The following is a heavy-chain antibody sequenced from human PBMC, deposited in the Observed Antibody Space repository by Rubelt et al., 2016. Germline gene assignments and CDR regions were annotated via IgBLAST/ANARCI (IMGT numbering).Heavy chain of an antibody. J-gene: IGHJ4*02. CDR3: AREERGGTGTTFYFDY. D-gene: IGHD1-1*01. CDR2: IWYDGSNK. CDR1: GFTFSSYG. V-gene: IGHV3-33*01. Sequence: GGSLRLSCAASGFTFSSYGMHWIRQAPGKGLEWVAVIWYDGSNKYYADSVKGRFTISRDNSKNTLYLQMNSLRAEDTAVYYCAREERGGTGTTFYFDYWGQGTLVTVSS.